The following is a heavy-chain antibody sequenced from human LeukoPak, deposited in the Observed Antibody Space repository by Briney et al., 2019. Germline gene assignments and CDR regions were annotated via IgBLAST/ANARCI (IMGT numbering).Heavy chain of an antibody. Sequence: PSETLSLTCAVYGGSFSGYYWSWIRQPPGKGLEWIGEINHSGSTNYNPSLKSRVTISVDTSKNQFSLKLSSVTTADTAVYYCARADTTMVKIDYWGQGTLVTVSS. J-gene: IGHJ4*02. D-gene: IGHD5-18*01. V-gene: IGHV4-34*01. CDR3: ARADTTMVKIDY. CDR2: INHSGST. CDR1: GGSFSGYY.